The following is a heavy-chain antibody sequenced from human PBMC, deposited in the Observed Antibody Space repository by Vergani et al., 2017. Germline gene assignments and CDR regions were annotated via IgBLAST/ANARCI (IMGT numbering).Heavy chain of an antibody. CDR1: GGSISSYY. J-gene: IGHJ4*02. Sequence: QVQLQESGPGLVKPSETLCLTCTVSGGSISSYYWSWIRQPPGKGLEWIGYIYYSGSTNYNPSLKSRVTISVDTSKNQFSLKLSSVTAADTAVYYCARGADILTGYYSGGDFDYWGQGTLVTVSS. D-gene: IGHD3-9*01. CDR3: ARGADILTGYYSGGDFDY. V-gene: IGHV4-59*01. CDR2: IYYSGST.